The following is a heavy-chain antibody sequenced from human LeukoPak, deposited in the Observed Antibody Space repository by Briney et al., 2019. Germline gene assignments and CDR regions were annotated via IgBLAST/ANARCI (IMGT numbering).Heavy chain of an antibody. CDR2: ISWNSGSI. D-gene: IGHD1-26*01. Sequence: GGSLRLSCAASGFTFDDYAMHWVRQAPGKGLEWVSGISWNSGSIGYADSVKGRFTISRDNAKNSLYLQMNSLRAEDTAVYYCARARGVGNTAFDYWGLGTLVTVSS. CDR1: GFTFDDYA. J-gene: IGHJ4*02. CDR3: ARARGVGNTAFDY. V-gene: IGHV3-9*01.